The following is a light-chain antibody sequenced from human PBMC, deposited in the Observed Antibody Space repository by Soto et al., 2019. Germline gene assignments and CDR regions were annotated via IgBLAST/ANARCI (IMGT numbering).Light chain of an antibody. CDR2: TNN. CDR3: HSNDSSLSYV. V-gene: IGLV1-40*01. J-gene: IGLJ1*01. Sequence: QSVLTQPPSVSGAPGQRVTISCTGSSSNIGAGYHVHWYQQLPGTAPKLLIYTNNNRPSGVPDRFSGSKSGTSASLAITGLQAEDEADYYCHSNDSSLSYVFGTGTKVTVL. CDR1: SSNIGAGYH.